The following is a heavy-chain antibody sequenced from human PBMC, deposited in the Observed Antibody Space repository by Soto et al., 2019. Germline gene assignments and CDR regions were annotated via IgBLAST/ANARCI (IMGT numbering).Heavy chain of an antibody. CDR3: AKGDNQGPIAF. CDR1: GGSISSGDYY. Sequence: SETLSLTCTVSGGSISSGDYYWSWIRQPPGKGLEWIGYIYYSGTTYYNPSLKSRVTMSVDTSKNQFSLKLTSVTAVDTAVYYCAKGDNQGPIAFWARGSLDTASS. D-gene: IGHD1-1*01. V-gene: IGHV4-30-4*01. J-gene: IGHJ4*02. CDR2: IYYSGTT.